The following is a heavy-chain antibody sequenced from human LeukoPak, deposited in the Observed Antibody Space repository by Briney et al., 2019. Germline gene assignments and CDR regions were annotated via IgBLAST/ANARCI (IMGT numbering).Heavy chain of an antibody. V-gene: IGHV3-7*01. CDR3: ARDHAFGGVIALDY. J-gene: IGHJ4*02. Sequence: GGSLKLSXAVSGFTFSTYWMSWVRQAPGKGLEWVANIKEDGSETYYVDSLKGRFTISRDNAKNSLYLQMNSLRAEDTAVYYCARDHAFGGVIALDYWGQGTLVTVSS. CDR2: IKEDGSET. CDR1: GFTFSTYW. D-gene: IGHD3-16*02.